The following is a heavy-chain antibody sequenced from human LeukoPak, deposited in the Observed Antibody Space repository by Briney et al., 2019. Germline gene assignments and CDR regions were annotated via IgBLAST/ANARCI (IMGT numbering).Heavy chain of an antibody. V-gene: IGHV4-34*01. D-gene: IGHD3-22*01. CDR3: ARFGSGYYPRTLHFDY. J-gene: IGHJ4*02. CDR1: GGSFSGYY. Sequence: SEALSLTCAVYGGSFSGYYWSWIRQPPGKGLEWIGEIHHSGITNYNPSLKSRVTISVDTSKNQFSLKLSSVTAADTAVYYCARFGSGYYPRTLHFDYWGQGTLVTVSS. CDR2: IHHSGIT.